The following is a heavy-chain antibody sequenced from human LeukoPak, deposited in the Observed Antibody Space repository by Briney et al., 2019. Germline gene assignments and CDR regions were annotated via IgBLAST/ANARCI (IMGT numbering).Heavy chain of an antibody. D-gene: IGHD4-23*01. CDR1: GFTFSSYG. CDR3: AKDAVGWATVVTYSLFDY. V-gene: IGHV3-30*18. J-gene: IGHJ4*02. CDR2: ISYDGSNK. Sequence: GGSLRLSCAASGFTFSSYGMHWVRQAPGKGLEWVAVISYDGSNKYYADSVKGRFTISRDNSKNTLYLQMNSLRAEDTAVYYCAKDAVGWATVVTYSLFDYWGQGTLVTVSS.